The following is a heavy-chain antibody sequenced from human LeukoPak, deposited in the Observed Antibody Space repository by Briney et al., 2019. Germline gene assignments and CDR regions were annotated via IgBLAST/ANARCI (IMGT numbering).Heavy chain of an antibody. Sequence: NPSETLSLTCAVSGGSISSSNWWSWVRQPPGKGLEWIGEIYHSGSTNYNPSLKSRVTISVDTSKNQFSLKLSSVTAADTAVYYCARETSQKGAHYMDVWGKGTTVTISS. CDR1: GGSISSSNW. V-gene: IGHV4-4*02. D-gene: IGHD3-16*01. J-gene: IGHJ6*03. CDR3: ARETSQKGAHYMDV. CDR2: IYHSGST.